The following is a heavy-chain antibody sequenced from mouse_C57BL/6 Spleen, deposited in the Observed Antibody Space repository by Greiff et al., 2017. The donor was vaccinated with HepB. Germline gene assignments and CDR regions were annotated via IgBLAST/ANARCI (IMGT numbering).Heavy chain of an antibody. CDR3: TRRGWGYDY. V-gene: IGHV1-15*01. D-gene: IGHD2-2*01. Sequence: VQLQQSGAELVRPGASVTLSCKASGYTFTDYEMHWVKQTPVHGLEWIGAIDPETGGTAYNQKFKGKAILTADKSSSTAYMELRSLTSEDSAVYYCTRRGWGYDYWGQGTTLTVSS. CDR2: IDPETGGT. CDR1: GYTFTDYE. J-gene: IGHJ2*01.